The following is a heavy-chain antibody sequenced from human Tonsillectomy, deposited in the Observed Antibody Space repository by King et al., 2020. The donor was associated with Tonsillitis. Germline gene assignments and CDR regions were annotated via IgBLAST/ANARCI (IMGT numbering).Heavy chain of an antibody. V-gene: IGHV1-18*01. Sequence: QLVQSGAEVKKPGASVKVSCKASGYTFTNYGITWARQAPGQGLEWVGWTSTDKGYTNYAQKLKARVTMTTDTSTRTAYMGLRSLRSDDTAVYFCGREAGGIEGDYWGQGTLVTVSS. CDR2: TSTDKGYT. J-gene: IGHJ4*02. CDR1: GYTFTNYG. D-gene: IGHD3-16*01. CDR3: GREAGGIEGDY.